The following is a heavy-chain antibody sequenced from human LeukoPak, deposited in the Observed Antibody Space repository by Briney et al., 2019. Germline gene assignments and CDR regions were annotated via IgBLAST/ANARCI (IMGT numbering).Heavy chain of an antibody. CDR2: MNPNSGNT. CDR3: ARDLWELLPSGGS. Sequence: ASVKVSCTASGYTFTSYDINWVRQATGQGLERMGWMNPNSGNTGYAQKFQGRVTMTRNTSISTAYMELSSLRSEDTAVYYCARDLWELLPSGGSWGQGTLVTVSS. V-gene: IGHV1-8*01. J-gene: IGHJ5*02. CDR1: GYTFTSYD. D-gene: IGHD1-26*01.